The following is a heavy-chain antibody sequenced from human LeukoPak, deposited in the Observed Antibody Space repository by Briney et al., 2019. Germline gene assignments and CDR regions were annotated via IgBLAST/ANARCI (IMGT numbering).Heavy chain of an antibody. J-gene: IGHJ4*02. Sequence: PGGSLRLSCAASGFTFSSYTMHWVRQAPGKGLEYVTAISSNGGSTYYANSVKGRFTISRDNSKNTLYLQMGSLRAEDMAVYYCVRIAVAGTGDDWGQGTLVTVSS. V-gene: IGHV3-64*01. D-gene: IGHD6-19*01. CDR3: VRIAVAGTGDD. CDR2: ISSNGGST. CDR1: GFTFSSYT.